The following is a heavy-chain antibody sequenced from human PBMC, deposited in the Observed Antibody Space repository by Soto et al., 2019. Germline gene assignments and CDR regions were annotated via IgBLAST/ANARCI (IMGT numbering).Heavy chain of an antibody. V-gene: IGHV4-4*02. Sequence: SETLSLTCAVSGGSISSSNWWSWVRQPPGKGLEWIGEIYHSGSTNYNPSLKSRVTISVDKSKNQFSLKLSSVTAADTATYYCAGVVVTDFYYYGMDVWGQGTTVTVSS. CDR3: AGVVVTDFYYYGMDV. D-gene: IGHD2-21*02. CDR2: IYHSGST. CDR1: GGSISSSNW. J-gene: IGHJ6*02.